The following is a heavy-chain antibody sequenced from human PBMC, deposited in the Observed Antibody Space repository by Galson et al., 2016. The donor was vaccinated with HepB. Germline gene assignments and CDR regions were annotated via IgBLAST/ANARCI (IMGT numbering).Heavy chain of an antibody. CDR2: ISSHNGNI. J-gene: IGHJ4*02. V-gene: IGHV3-21*01. CDR3: VRGAGGYAPHFDY. Sequence: SLRLSCAASGFTFNYYGMIWVRQAPGKGLEWVSFISSHNGNIYYADSVNGRFTISRDNAYNSLYLQMNSLRVEDTAVYYCVRGAGGYAPHFDYWGQGTLVTVSS. D-gene: IGHD5-12*01. CDR1: GFTFNYYG.